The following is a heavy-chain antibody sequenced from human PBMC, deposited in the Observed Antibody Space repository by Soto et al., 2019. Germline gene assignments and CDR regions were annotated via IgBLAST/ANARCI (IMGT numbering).Heavy chain of an antibody. V-gene: IGHV1-18*01. CDR3: ARSGIAAPLTWYYYYGMDV. CDR2: ISAYNGNT. CDR1: GYTFTSYG. Sequence: ASVKVSCKASGYTFTSYGISWVRQAPGQGLEWMGWISAYNGNTNYAQKLQGRATMTTDTSTSTAYMELRSLRSDDTAVYYCARSGIAAPLTWYYYYGMDVWGQGTTVTVSS. D-gene: IGHD6-13*01. J-gene: IGHJ6*02.